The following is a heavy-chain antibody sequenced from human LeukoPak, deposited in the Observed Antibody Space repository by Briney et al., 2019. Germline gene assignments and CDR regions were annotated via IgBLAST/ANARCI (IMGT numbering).Heavy chain of an antibody. CDR1: GYTFTSYY. CDR2: INPSGGST. V-gene: IGHV1-46*01. Sequence: ASVKVSCKASGYTFTSYYMHWVRQAPGQGLEWMGIINPSGGSTSYAQKFQGRVTMTRDMSTSTVYMELSSLRSEDTAVYYCARDTNTRYYDSSGYSHYTWFDPWGQGTLVTVSS. J-gene: IGHJ5*02. CDR3: ARDTNTRYYDSSGYSHYTWFDP. D-gene: IGHD3-22*01.